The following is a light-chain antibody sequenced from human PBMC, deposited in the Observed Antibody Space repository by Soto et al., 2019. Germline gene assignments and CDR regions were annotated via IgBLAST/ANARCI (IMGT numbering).Light chain of an antibody. J-gene: IGKJ2*01. CDR2: GAS. CDR3: QHHGDSVST. CDR1: QTISGSY. Sequence: IVLTQSPGTLSLSPGERATLSCRASQTISGSYLAWYQHKPGQAPRLLIHGASTRATGIPDRFSGSGSGTDFTLTISRLEPEDFVVYYCQHHGDSVSTFGQGTKLEIK. V-gene: IGKV3-20*01.